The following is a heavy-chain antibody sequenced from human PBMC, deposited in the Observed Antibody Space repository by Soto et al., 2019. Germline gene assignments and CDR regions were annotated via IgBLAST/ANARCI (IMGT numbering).Heavy chain of an antibody. CDR1: GFTFSSYA. Sequence: GSLRLSCAASGFTFSSYAMHWVRQAPGKGLEWVAVISYDGSNKYYADSVKGRFTISRDNSKNTLYLQMNSLRAEDTAVYYCARIPTTVTTYAYWGQGTLVTVSS. D-gene: IGHD4-17*01. CDR2: ISYDGSNK. V-gene: IGHV3-30-3*01. CDR3: ARIPTTVTTYAY. J-gene: IGHJ4*02.